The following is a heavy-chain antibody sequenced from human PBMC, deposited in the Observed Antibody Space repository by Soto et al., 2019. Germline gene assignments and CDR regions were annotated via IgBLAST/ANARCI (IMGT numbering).Heavy chain of an antibody. Sequence: PGESLKISCKGSGYSFTSYWISWVRQMPGKGLEWMGRIDPSDSYTNYSPSFQGHVTISADKSISTAYLQWSSLKASDTAMYYCARDGAGSGYLYYYYSMDVWGQGTTVTVS. CDR3: ARDGAGSGYLYYYYSMDV. D-gene: IGHD3-22*01. V-gene: IGHV5-10-1*01. J-gene: IGHJ6*02. CDR2: IDPSDSYT. CDR1: GYSFTSYW.